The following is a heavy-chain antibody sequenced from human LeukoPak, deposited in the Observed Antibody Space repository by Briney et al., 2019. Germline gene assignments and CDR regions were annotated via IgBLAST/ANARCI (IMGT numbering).Heavy chain of an antibody. Sequence: SETLSLTCTVSGGSISIYYWSWIRQPPGKGLEWIGYIYYSGSTNYNPSLKSRVPISVHTSKNQFSLKLRSVTAADTAVYHCARVAVGAYFDYWGQGTLVTVSP. CDR1: GGSISIYY. D-gene: IGHD1-26*01. CDR2: IYYSGST. CDR3: ARVAVGAYFDY. V-gene: IGHV4-59*01. J-gene: IGHJ4*02.